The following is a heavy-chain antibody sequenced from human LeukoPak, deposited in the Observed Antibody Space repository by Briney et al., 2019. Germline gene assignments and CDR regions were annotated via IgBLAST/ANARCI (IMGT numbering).Heavy chain of an antibody. Sequence: PSESLSLTCTVSGGSISSYYWSWIRQPPGKGLEWIGYIFYSGSTNYNPCLKSRVTSSVDTSKNQFSLKLISVTPADTTVYYGARLLMVRGVRRSYYFDYWGQGTLVTVSS. CDR1: GGSISSYY. CDR3: ARLLMVRGVRRSYYFDY. J-gene: IGHJ4*02. CDR2: IFYSGST. V-gene: IGHV4-59*08. D-gene: IGHD3-10*01.